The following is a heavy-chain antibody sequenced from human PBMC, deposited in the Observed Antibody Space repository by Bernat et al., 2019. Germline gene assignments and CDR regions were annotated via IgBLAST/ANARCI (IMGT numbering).Heavy chain of an antibody. J-gene: IGHJ4*02. CDR1: GSTFSSYG. CDR2: VSSDGNYK. Sequence: QVQLVESGGGVVQPGRSLRLSCTASGSTFSSYGMHWVRQAPGKGLEWVAVVSSDGNYKYYPDSVKGRFTISRDNSKNTLYLQMNSVRPEDTAVYYCGKDGSTSIDSWGQGTLVTVSS. CDR3: GKDGSTSIDS. V-gene: IGHV3-30*18. D-gene: IGHD2-2*01.